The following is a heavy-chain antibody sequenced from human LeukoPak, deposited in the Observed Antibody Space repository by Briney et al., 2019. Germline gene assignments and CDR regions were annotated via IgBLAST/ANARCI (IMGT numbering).Heavy chain of an antibody. V-gene: IGHV3-48*02. D-gene: IGHD6-13*01. CDR1: GFTFSRYG. J-gene: IGHJ4*02. CDR2: ISSSSSTI. Sequence: GGSLRLSCAASGFTFSRYGMQWVRQAPGKGLEWVSYISSSSSTIYYADSVKGRFTISRDNAKNSLYLQMNSLRDEDTAVYYCARAEGSSLYYFDYWGQGTLVTVSS. CDR3: ARAEGSSLYYFDY.